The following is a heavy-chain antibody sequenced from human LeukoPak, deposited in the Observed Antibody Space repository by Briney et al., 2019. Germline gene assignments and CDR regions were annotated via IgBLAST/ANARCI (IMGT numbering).Heavy chain of an antibody. V-gene: IGHV4-59*01. Sequence: SETLSLTCTVSGGSISSYYWSWIRQPPGKGLEWIGYIYYSGSTNYNPSLKSRVTISVDTSKNQFSLKLSSVTAADTAVYYRASFGVPAALDYYYMDVWGKGTTVTVSS. CDR2: IYYSGST. CDR3: ASFGVPAALDYYYMDV. D-gene: IGHD2-2*01. J-gene: IGHJ6*03. CDR1: GGSISSYY.